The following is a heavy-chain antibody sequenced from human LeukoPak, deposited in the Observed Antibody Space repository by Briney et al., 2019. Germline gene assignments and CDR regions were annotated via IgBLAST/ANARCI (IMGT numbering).Heavy chain of an antibody. Sequence: SETLSLTCTVSGGSISSSSYYWGWIRQPPGKGLEWIGSIYYSGSTYYNPSLKSRVTISVDTSKNQFSLKLSSVTAADTAVYYCASGGGITIFGVVGYFDLWGRGTLVTVSS. CDR1: GGSISSSSYY. CDR2: IYYSGST. J-gene: IGHJ2*01. D-gene: IGHD3-3*01. V-gene: IGHV4-39*07. CDR3: ASGGGITIFGVVGYFDL.